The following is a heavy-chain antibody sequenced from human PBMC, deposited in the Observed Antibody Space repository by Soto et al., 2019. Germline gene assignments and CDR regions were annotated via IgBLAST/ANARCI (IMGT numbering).Heavy chain of an antibody. CDR2: IFYSGTT. CDR1: GGSISSGGYC. J-gene: IGHJ4*02. D-gene: IGHD1-1*01. V-gene: IGHV4-31*03. CDR3: ARGVLY. Sequence: QVQLQESGPGLVKPSQTLSLTCTVSGGSISSGGYCWSWIRQPPGKGLEWIGYIFYSGTTDYNPSLKSRVTISVVTSKNQFSLKLCSVTAADTAVYFCARGVLYWGQGTLVTVSS.